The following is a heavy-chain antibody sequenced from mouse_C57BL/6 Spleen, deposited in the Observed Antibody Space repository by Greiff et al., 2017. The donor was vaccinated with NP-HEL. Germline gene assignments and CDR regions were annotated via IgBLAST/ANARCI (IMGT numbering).Heavy chain of an antibody. D-gene: IGHD2-10*01. J-gene: IGHJ2*01. V-gene: IGHV1-61*01. Sequence: QVQLQQPGAELVRPGSSVKLSCKASGYTFTSYWMDWVKQRPGQGLEWIGNIYPSDSETHYNQKFKDKATLTVDKSSSTAYMQLSSLTSEDSAVYYCARNPYQYYFDYWGQGTTLTVSS. CDR1: GYTFTSYW. CDR2: IYPSDSET. CDR3: ARNPYQYYFDY.